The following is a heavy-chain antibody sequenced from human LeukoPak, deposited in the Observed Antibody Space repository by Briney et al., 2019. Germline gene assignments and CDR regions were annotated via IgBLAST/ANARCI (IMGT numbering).Heavy chain of an antibody. CDR1: GYTFSNYA. J-gene: IGHJ4*02. Sequence: GGSLRLSCAASGYTFSNYAMSWVRQAPGKGLEWVANIKQDGSEKYYVDSVKGRFTISRDNSKNTLYLQMNSLRSEDTAVYYCATQVGYPLPHYFDFWGQGTLVTVSS. V-gene: IGHV3-7*03. CDR3: ATQVGYPLPHYFDF. CDR2: IKQDGSEK. D-gene: IGHD1-26*01.